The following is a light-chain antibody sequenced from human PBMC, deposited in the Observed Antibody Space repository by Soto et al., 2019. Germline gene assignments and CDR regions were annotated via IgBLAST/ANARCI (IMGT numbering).Light chain of an antibody. Sequence: IQMTQSPSSLSASVGDRVTITCRASQGISNALGWYQVRTGKAPKNLIFDESTLQSGVPYRFSGSGSGTEFNLTINTLQPEDFAMYYCLKHHSYPLSFGGGTKVDIK. CDR3: LKHHSYPLS. V-gene: IGKV1-17*01. CDR1: QGISNA. J-gene: IGKJ4*01. CDR2: DES.